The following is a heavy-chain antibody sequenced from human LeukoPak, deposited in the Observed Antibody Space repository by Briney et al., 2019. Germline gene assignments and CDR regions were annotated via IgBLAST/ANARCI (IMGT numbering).Heavy chain of an antibody. CDR3: SRGLDSRKLGY. Sequence: SETLSLTCTVSGASFNSDDQYWNWIRQSPGKGLEWIGSTHPSGMLYNNPSLESRVTMSRDTSKNQFSLNLNSVTAADTAVYFRSRGLDSRKLGYWGQGTLVTVSS. CDR1: GASFNSDDQY. J-gene: IGHJ4*02. CDR2: THPSGML. V-gene: IGHV4-31*03. D-gene: IGHD3-22*01.